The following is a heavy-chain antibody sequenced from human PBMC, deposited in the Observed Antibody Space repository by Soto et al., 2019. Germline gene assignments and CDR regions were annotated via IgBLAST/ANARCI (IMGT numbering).Heavy chain of an antibody. Sequence: PSEALSLTCRGSGGSIGRPNFYGSGSRQPPGKGLEWLGYVYYNGTTYYNPSLKSRVSISVDTSKNQFSLKLSSVSAADTAVYFCVREPRLLIWFGELQDWGRGTLVTAPQ. CDR3: VREPRLLIWFGELQD. J-gene: IGHJ1*01. CDR2: VYYNGTT. D-gene: IGHD3-10*01. V-gene: IGHV4-31*03. CDR1: GGSIGRPNFY.